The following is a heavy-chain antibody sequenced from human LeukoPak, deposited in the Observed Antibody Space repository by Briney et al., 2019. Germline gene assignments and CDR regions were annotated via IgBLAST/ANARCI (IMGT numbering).Heavy chain of an antibody. Sequence: GASVKVSCKASGGTFSSYAISWVRQAPGQGLEWMGGIIPIFGTANYAQKFQGRVTITADESTSTAYMELSSLRSEDTAVYYCARGYVFWSGYQSSYYYGMDVWGQGTTVTVSS. V-gene: IGHV1-69*13. D-gene: IGHD3-3*01. CDR3: ARGYVFWSGYQSSYYYGMDV. CDR2: IIPIFGTA. CDR1: GGTFSSYA. J-gene: IGHJ6*02.